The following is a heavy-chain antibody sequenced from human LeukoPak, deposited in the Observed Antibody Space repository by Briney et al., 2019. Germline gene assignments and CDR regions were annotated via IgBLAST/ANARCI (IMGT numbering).Heavy chain of an antibody. V-gene: IGHV4-39*07. CDR1: GGSISTSSFF. J-gene: IGHJ4*02. D-gene: IGHD3-22*01. CDR3: AKGRDGYYLFPQY. CDR2: IYYGGTT. Sequence: SETLSLTCAVSGGSISTSSFFWGWIRQSPVKGLEWIGTIYYGGTTYSNPTLTSRVTMSLDTSKNQFSLKLTSVTAADTAVYYCAKGRDGYYLFPQYWGQGILVTVSS.